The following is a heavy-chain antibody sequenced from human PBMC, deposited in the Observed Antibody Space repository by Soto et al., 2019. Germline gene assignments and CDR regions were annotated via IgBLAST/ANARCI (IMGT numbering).Heavy chain of an antibody. CDR2: IYPGDSDT. CDR1: GYSFTSYW. V-gene: IGHV5-51*01. D-gene: IGHD6-13*01. Sequence: GASLKISCKGSGYSFTSYWICWVRQMPGKGLEWMGIIYPGDSDTRYSPSFQGQVTISADKSISTAYLQWSSLKASDTAMYYCARQATAGSADYYYYGMDVWGQRTTVTVSS. CDR3: ARQATAGSADYYYYGMDV. J-gene: IGHJ6*02.